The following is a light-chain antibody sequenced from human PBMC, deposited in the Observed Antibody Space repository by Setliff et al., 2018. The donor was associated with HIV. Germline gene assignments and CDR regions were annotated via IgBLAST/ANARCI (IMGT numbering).Light chain of an antibody. V-gene: IGLV2-23*02. J-gene: IGLJ1*01. CDR1: SSDVGTYNL. CDR3: CSYTGSATFYV. Sequence: QSALTQPASVSGSPGQSITISCTGTSSDVGTYNLVSWYQQDPGKAPRLMIYEVNKRPSGLSNRFSGSKSGNTASLTISGLQAEDEADYYCCSYTGSATFYVFGTGTKVTV. CDR2: EVN.